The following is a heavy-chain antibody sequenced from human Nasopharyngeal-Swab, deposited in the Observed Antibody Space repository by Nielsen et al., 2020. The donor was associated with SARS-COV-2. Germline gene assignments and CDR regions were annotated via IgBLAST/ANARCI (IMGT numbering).Heavy chain of an antibody. Sequence: GGSLRLSCAAYGFTFRNNDMHWVRQGTGKGLEWVSGIGRGGDIYYADSVKGRFTTSRDNDKSSLHLQMNNLRAGDTAVYYCVTGIDGWNYWGRGTLVTVSS. D-gene: IGHD5-24*01. V-gene: IGHV3-13*01. CDR2: IGRGGDI. CDR3: VTGIDGWNY. J-gene: IGHJ4*02. CDR1: GFTFRNND.